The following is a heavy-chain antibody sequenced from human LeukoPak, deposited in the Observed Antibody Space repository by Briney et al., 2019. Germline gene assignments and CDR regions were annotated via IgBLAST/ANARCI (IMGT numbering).Heavy chain of an antibody. CDR3: ARGKAAVTTRGAFDI. V-gene: IGHV3-66*02. CDR1: GLTVSSNY. D-gene: IGHD4-17*01. CDR2: VYTGGST. Sequence: GGSLRLSCAVSGLTVSSNYMSWVRQAPGKGLEWVSVVYTGGSTYYADSVKGRFTISRDNFKNTLYLQMNSLRAEDTAVYYCARGKAAVTTRGAFDIWGQGTMVTVSS. J-gene: IGHJ3*02.